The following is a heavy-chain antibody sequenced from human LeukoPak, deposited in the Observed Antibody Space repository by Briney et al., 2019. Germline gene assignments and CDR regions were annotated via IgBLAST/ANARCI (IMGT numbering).Heavy chain of an antibody. CDR3: ARACGRIAARFLRDYYYYGMDV. V-gene: IGHV1-69*13. Sequence: SVKVSCKASGGTFSSYAISWVRQAPGQGLEWMGGIIPIFGTANYAQKFQGRVTITADESTSTAYMELSSLRSEDTAVYYCARACGRIAARFLRDYYYYGMDVWGQGTTVTVSS. D-gene: IGHD6-6*01. CDR1: GGTFSSYA. J-gene: IGHJ6*02. CDR2: IIPIFGTA.